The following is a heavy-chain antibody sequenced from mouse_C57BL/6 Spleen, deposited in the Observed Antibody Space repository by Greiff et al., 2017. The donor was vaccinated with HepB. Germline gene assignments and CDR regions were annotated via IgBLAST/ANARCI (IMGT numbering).Heavy chain of an antibody. J-gene: IGHJ4*01. D-gene: IGHD2-5*01. CDR3: APLYYSNSYYAMHY. CDR2: IYPGDGDT. CDR1: GYAFSSSW. V-gene: IGHV1-82*01. Sequence: QVQLQQSGPELVKPGASVKISCKASGYAFSSSWMNWVKQRPGKGLEWIGRIYPGDGDTNYNGKFKGKATLTADKSSSTAYMQLSSLTSEDSAVYFCAPLYYSNSYYAMHYWGQGTSVTVSS.